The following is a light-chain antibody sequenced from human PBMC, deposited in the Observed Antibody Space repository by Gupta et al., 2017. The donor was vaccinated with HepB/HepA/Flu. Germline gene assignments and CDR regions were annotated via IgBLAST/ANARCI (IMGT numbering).Light chain of an antibody. CDR3: QVWDSNSDNVL. CDR2: DDS. J-gene: IGLJ2*01. Sequence: SHVLTQPPSGSVSAGKTASITCGGNNIGSQSVHWYQQKPGQAPVLVIYDDSGRPSGIPERFSGSDSATTATLTLSRVEAGDEDDYYCQVWDSNSDNVLFGGGTKLTVL. CDR1: NIGSQS. V-gene: IGLV3-21*04.